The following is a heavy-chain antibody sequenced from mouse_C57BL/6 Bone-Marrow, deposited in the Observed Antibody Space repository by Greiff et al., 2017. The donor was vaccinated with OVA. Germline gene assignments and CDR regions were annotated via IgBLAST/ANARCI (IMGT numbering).Heavy chain of an antibody. Sequence: QVQLQQSGPELVKPGASVKISCKASGYAFSSSWMNWVTQRPGKGLEWIGRIYPGDGDTNYNGKFKGKATLTADKSSSTAYMQLSSLTSEDSAVYFCARSGDYDANYFDYWGQGTTLTVSS. D-gene: IGHD2-4*01. CDR2: IYPGDGDT. V-gene: IGHV1-82*01. CDR1: GYAFSSSW. J-gene: IGHJ2*01. CDR3: ARSGDYDANYFDY.